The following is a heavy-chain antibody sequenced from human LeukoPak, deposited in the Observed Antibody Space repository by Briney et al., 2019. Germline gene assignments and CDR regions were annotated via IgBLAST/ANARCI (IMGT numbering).Heavy chain of an antibody. CDR3: ARDYSATGSFDY. CDR2: VEQDGSVK. V-gene: IGHV3-7*04. D-gene: IGHD3-10*01. CDR1: GFTFNSYW. Sequence: GGSLRLSCAASGFTFNSYWMNWVRQAPGKGLQWLANVEQDGSVKYYVDSVKGRFTISRDNAENSLHLQMNSLGADDTAVYYCARDYSATGSFDYWGQGTLVTVSS. J-gene: IGHJ4*02.